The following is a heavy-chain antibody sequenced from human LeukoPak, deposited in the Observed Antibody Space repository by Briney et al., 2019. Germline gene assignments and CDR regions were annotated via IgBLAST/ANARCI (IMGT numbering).Heavy chain of an antibody. D-gene: IGHD2-21*02. Sequence: ASVKVSCKASGGTFSSYAISWVRQAPGQGLEWMGGIIPSFGRANNAQKFQGRVRITADKATSTAYMELSSLRSEDTAVYYCARPAYCGGDCYSSYFQHWGQGTLVTVSS. J-gene: IGHJ1*01. V-gene: IGHV1-69*06. CDR3: ARPAYCGGDCYSSYFQH. CDR1: GGTFSSYA. CDR2: IIPSFGRA.